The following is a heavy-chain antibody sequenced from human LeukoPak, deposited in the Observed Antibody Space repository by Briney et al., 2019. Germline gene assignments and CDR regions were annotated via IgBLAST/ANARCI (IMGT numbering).Heavy chain of an antibody. J-gene: IGHJ6*03. CDR2: TYSGGST. CDR1: GFTVSSNY. CDR3: ARGIKVGSGYMDV. V-gene: IGHV3-66*01. D-gene: IGHD2-15*01. Sequence: GGSLRLSCAASGFTVSSNYMTWVRQAPGKGLEWVSVTYSGGSTYYADSVKGRFTISRDNSKNTLYLQMNSLRAEDTAVYYCARGIKVGSGYMDVWGKGTTVTISS.